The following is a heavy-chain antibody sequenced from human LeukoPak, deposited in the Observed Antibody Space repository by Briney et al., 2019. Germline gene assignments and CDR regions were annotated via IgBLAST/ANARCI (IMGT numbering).Heavy chain of an antibody. CDR1: GYTFTSFG. J-gene: IGHJ4*02. CDR2: ISAYNGNT. D-gene: IGHD3-16*02. Sequence: ASVKVSCKASGYTFTSFGISWMRQAPGQGLEWMGWISAYNGNTNYAQKLQGRVTMTTDTSTSTAYMELRSLRSDDTAVYYCARDLASMGVIFFDYWGQGTLVTVSS. V-gene: IGHV1-18*01. CDR3: ARDLASMGVIFFDY.